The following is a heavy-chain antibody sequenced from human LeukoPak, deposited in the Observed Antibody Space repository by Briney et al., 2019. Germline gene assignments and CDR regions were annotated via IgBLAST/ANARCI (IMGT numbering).Heavy chain of an antibody. V-gene: IGHV4-59*01. J-gene: IGHJ5*02. CDR1: GGSISSYY. CDR2: IYYSGST. Sequence: SETLSLTCTVSGGSISSYYWSWIRQPPAKGLEWIGYIYYSGSTNYNPSLKSRVTISVDTSKNQFSLKLSSVTAADTAVYYCARGPYDFWSGYSWFDPWGQGTLVTVSS. D-gene: IGHD3-3*01. CDR3: ARGPYDFWSGYSWFDP.